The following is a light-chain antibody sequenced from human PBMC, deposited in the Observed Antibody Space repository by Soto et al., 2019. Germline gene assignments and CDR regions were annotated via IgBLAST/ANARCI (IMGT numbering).Light chain of an antibody. CDR1: QSVSSSY. Sequence: EIFFTQSPGTLSLSPGERATLSCRASQSVSSSYLAWYQQKPGQAPRLLIYGASIRATGIPDRFSGSGSGTDFTLSISRLEPEDFAVYYCQHYVSSPWTFGQGTKVDIK. CDR2: GAS. V-gene: IGKV3-20*01. J-gene: IGKJ1*01. CDR3: QHYVSSPWT.